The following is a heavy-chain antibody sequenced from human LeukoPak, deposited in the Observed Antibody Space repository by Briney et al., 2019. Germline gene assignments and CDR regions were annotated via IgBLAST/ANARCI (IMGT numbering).Heavy chain of an antibody. Sequence: GGSPRLSCAASGFTFSSYSMNWVRQAPGKGLEWVSSISSSSSYIYYADSAKGRFTISRDNAKNSLYLQMNSLRAEDTAVYYCARGGAPSSRAYYYYMDVWGKGTTVTVSS. CDR3: ARGGAPSSRAYYYYMDV. CDR1: GFTFSSYS. D-gene: IGHD3-10*01. J-gene: IGHJ6*03. CDR2: ISSSSSYI. V-gene: IGHV3-21*01.